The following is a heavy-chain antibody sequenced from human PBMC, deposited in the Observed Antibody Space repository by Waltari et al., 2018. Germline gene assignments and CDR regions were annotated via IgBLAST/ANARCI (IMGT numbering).Heavy chain of an antibody. CDR3: ARDLSSYCGGDCYSLDY. Sequence: VQLVESGGGVVQPGRSLRLSCAASGFTFSSYAMHWVRQAPGKGLEWVSSISSSSSYIYYADSVKGRFTISRDNAKNSLYLQMNSLRAEDTAVYYCARDLSSYCGGDCYSLDYWGQGTLVTVSS. D-gene: IGHD2-21*01. V-gene: IGHV3-21*01. CDR2: ISSSSSYI. CDR1: GFTFSSYA. J-gene: IGHJ4*02.